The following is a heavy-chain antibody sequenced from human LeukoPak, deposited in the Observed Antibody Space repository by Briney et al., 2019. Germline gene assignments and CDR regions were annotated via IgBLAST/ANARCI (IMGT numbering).Heavy chain of an antibody. V-gene: IGHV3-48*04. J-gene: IGHJ4*02. CDR3: ARRGYQLLYGDY. D-gene: IGHD2-2*02. Sequence: GGSLRLSCAASGFTFSNYDMTWVRQTPGKGLDWVSYIDSNSRGIYYADSVKGRFTISRDNAKNSLFLQMNSLRAEDTAVYYCARRGYQLLYGDYWGQGTLVTVSS. CDR1: GFTFSNYD. CDR2: IDSNSRGI.